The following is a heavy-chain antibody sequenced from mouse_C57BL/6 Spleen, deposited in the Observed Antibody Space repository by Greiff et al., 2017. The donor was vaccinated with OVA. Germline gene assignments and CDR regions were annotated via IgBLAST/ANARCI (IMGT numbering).Heavy chain of an antibody. CDR1: GYTFTSYW. CDR2: IDPSDSET. D-gene: IGHD3-2*02. J-gene: IGHJ3*01. Sequence: VQLQQPGAELVRPGSSVKLSCKASGYTFTSYWMHWVKQRPIQGLEWIGNIDPSDSETHYNQKFKDKATLTVDKSSSTAYMQLSSLTSEDSAVYYCARSKTAQAFFAYWGQGTLVTVSA. CDR3: ARSKTAQAFFAY. V-gene: IGHV1-52*01.